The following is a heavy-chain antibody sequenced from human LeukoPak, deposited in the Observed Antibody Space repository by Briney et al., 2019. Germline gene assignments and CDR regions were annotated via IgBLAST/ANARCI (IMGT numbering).Heavy chain of an antibody. V-gene: IGHV4-39*01. D-gene: IGHD1-14*01. CDR3: ARPTTGPATQGYDS. CDR2: IYDRGNT. J-gene: IGHJ4*02. Sequence: SSDTLSLTCTVSGGSISSSPYYWAWIRQPPGRGLEWIGSIYDRGNTYHNPSLKSRVTISVDTSKNQFSLSVISVTAADTAVYFCARPTTGPATQGYDSWGQGILVTLAS. CDR1: GGSISSSPYY.